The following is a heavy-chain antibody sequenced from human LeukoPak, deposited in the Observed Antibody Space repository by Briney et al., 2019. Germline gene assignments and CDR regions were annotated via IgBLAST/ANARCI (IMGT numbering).Heavy chain of an antibody. Sequence: SETLSLTSTVSGGSISTYNWRWLRHPPGQGLGWIGYIYYSGSTNYNPSLESRVTISVDTSKNQFSLKLSSVTAADTAVYYCARAVYSGSYFFDYWGQGTLVTVSS. CDR1: GGSISTYN. V-gene: IGHV4-59*01. J-gene: IGHJ4*02. CDR2: IYYSGST. D-gene: IGHD1-26*01. CDR3: ARAVYSGSYFFDY.